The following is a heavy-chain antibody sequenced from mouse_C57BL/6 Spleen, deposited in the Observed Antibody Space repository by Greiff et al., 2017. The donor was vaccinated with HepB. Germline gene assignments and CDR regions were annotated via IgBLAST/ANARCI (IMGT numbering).Heavy chain of an antibody. CDR3: ARDLTTVVATGFDY. CDR2: ISSGSSTI. V-gene: IGHV5-17*01. J-gene: IGHJ2*01. Sequence: EVQLVESGGGLVKPGGSLKLSCAASGFTFSDYGMHWVRQAPEKGLEWVAYISSGSSTIYYADTVKGRFTLTRDNAKNTRFLQMTSLRSEDTAMYYCARDLTTVVATGFDYWGQGTTLTVSS. D-gene: IGHD1-1*01. CDR1: GFTFSDYG.